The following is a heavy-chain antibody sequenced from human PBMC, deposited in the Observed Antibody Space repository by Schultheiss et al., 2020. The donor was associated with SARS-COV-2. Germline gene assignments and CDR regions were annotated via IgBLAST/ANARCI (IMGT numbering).Heavy chain of an antibody. CDR1: GFTFSSYG. Sequence: GGSLRLSCAASGFTFSSYGMHWVRQAPGKGLEWVAVISYDGSNKYYADSVKGRFTISRDNSKNTLYLQMNSLRAEDTAVYYCARTTYYYDSSGYSIDYWGQGTLVTVSS. D-gene: IGHD3-22*01. CDR3: ARTTYYYDSSGYSIDY. J-gene: IGHJ4*02. CDR2: ISYDGSNK. V-gene: IGHV3-30*03.